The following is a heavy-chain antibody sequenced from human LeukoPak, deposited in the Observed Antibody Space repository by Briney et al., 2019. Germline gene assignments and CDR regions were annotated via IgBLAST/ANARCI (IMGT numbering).Heavy chain of an antibody. CDR2: FDPEDGET. CDR1: GYTLTELS. J-gene: IGHJ4*02. V-gene: IGHV1-24*01. D-gene: IGHD3-22*01. CDR3: ATDQPRYDSSGIKYYFDY. Sequence: GASVKVSCKVSGYTLTELSMHWVRQAPGKGLEWMGGFDPEDGETIYAQKFQGRVTMTEDTSTDTAYMERSSLRSEDTAVYYCATDQPRYDSSGIKYYFDYWGQGTLVTVSS.